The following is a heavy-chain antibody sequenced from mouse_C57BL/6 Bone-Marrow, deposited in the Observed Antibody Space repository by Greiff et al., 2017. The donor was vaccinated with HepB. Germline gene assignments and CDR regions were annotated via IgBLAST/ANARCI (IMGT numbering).Heavy chain of an antibody. CDR2: ISSGSSTI. V-gene: IGHV5-17*01. CDR3: ASLPYDYDGAWFAY. CDR1: GFTFSDYG. Sequence: DVQLVESGGGLVKPGGSLKLSCAASGFTFSDYGMHWVRQAPEKGLEWVAYISSGSSTIYYADTVKGRFTISRDNAKNTLFLQMTSLRSEDTAMYYCASLPYDYDGAWFAYWGQGTLVTVSA. J-gene: IGHJ3*01. D-gene: IGHD2-4*01.